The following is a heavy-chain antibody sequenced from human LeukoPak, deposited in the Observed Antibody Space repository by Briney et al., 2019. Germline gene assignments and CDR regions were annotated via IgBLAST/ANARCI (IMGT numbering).Heavy chain of an antibody. Sequence: PSETLSLTCTVSGGSISSYYWSWIRQPPGKGLEWIGYIYYSGSTNYNPSLKSRVTISVDTSKNQFSLKLSSVTAADTAVYYCARLSEIVVVTANLSTDAFDIWGQGTMVTVSS. CDR3: ARLSEIVVVTANLSTDAFDI. D-gene: IGHD2-21*02. CDR2: IYYSGST. V-gene: IGHV4-59*12. CDR1: GGSISSYY. J-gene: IGHJ3*02.